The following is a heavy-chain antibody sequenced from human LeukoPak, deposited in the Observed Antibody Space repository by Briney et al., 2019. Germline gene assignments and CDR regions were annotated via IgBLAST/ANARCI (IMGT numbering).Heavy chain of an antibody. D-gene: IGHD2-8*01. CDR2: ISYDGSNK. CDR3: ARDLLMAR. Sequence: KPGGSLRLSCAASGFTFSSYGMHWVRQAPGKGLEWVAVISYDGSNKYYADSVKGRFTISRDNSKNTLYLQMNSLRAEDTAVYYCARDLLMARWGQGTLVTVSS. J-gene: IGHJ4*02. CDR1: GFTFSSYG. V-gene: IGHV3-30*03.